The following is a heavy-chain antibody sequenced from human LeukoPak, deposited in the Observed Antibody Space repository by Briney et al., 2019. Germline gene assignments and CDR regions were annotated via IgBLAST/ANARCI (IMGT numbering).Heavy chain of an antibody. D-gene: IGHD3-22*01. CDR2: IIPILGIA. CDR1: GGTFSSYA. J-gene: IGHJ4*02. V-gene: IGHV1-69*04. CDR3: ARDRSYYDSSGYYAMPFDY. Sequence: GASVKVPCKASGGTFSSYAISWVRQAPGQGLEWMGRIIPILGIANYAQKFQGRVTITADKSTSTAYMELSSLRSEDTAVYYCARDRSYYDSSGYYAMPFDYWGQGTLVTVSS.